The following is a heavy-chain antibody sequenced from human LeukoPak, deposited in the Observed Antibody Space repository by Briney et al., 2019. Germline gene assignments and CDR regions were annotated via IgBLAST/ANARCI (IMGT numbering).Heavy chain of an antibody. J-gene: IGHJ4*02. Sequence: GGSPILSCAASGFPFSSYWMNWVRQAPGKGLEWVANINQDGSEKYYVDSVKGRFTISRDNAKNSLYVQMNSLRGEDTAVYYCARSTKMGDYWGQGTLVTVSS. CDR3: ARSTKMGDY. D-gene: IGHD3-22*01. V-gene: IGHV3-7*04. CDR1: GFPFSSYW. CDR2: INQDGSEK.